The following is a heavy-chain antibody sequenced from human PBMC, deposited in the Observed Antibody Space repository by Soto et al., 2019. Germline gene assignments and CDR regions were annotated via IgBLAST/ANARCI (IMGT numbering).Heavy chain of an antibody. CDR2: IIPVLGVT. D-gene: IGHD2-21*01. CDR1: GSTFSSYT. J-gene: IGHJ6*04. Sequence: QVQLVQSGAEVRKPGSSVEVSCMASGSTFSSYTVNWVRQAPGQGLEWIGRIIPVLGVTHYARRFQGRVTITADRSRKSAYMEPTCVTTEDTAVYYCARRRHCGVECYTTFYSGMAVWGKGTKVTVSS. V-gene: IGHV1-69*02. CDR3: ARRRHCGVECYTTFYSGMAV.